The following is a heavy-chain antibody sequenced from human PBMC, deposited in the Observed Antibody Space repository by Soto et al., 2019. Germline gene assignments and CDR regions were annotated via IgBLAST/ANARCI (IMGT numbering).Heavy chain of an antibody. CDR2: IDYSGTA. J-gene: IGHJ4*02. CDR1: YGFLSVSNVF. V-gene: IGHV4-39*01. D-gene: IGHD4-4*01. Sequence: PSETLSLTCTGSYGFLSVSNVFWGWVRQPPGKGLEWIGNIDYSGTAYFNPSLGTRVTFPVDTSKNQFSLTLYSVTAADTAVYYCARTTGRHLDFWGQGILVTVS. CDR3: ARTTGRHLDF.